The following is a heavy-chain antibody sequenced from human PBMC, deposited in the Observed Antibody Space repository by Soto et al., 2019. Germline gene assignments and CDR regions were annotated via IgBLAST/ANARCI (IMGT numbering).Heavy chain of an antibody. Sequence: GGSLRLSCAASGFTFSSYAMSWVRQAPGKGLEWVSAISGSGGSTYYADSVKGRFTISRDNSKNTLYLQMNSLRAEDTAVYYCAKVMLVVVAATPPYYFDYWGQGTLVTVSS. CDR2: ISGSGGST. V-gene: IGHV3-23*01. CDR3: AKVMLVVVAATPPYYFDY. J-gene: IGHJ4*02. D-gene: IGHD2-15*01. CDR1: GFTFSSYA.